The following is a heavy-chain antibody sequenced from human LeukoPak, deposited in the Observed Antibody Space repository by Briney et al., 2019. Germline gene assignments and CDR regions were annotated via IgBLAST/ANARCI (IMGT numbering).Heavy chain of an antibody. D-gene: IGHD3-3*01. CDR2: IKEDGSEK. V-gene: IGHV3-7*03. CDR1: GFTFSNYW. J-gene: IGHJ4*02. CDR3: VRALSG. Sequence: GGSLRLSCAASGFTFSNYWMHWVRQAPGKGLEWVANIKEDGSEKYYVDSVKGRFSISRDNAKNSLYLQMNSLRAEDTAVYYCVRALSGWGQGTLVTVSS.